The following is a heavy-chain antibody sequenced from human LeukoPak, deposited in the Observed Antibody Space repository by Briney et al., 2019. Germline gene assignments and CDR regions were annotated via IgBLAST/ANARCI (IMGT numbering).Heavy chain of an antibody. V-gene: IGHV4-59*01. CDR3: ARAGANWGYYFDY. CDR2: MYYSGST. D-gene: IGHD7-27*01. J-gene: IGHJ4*02. Sequence: SETLSLTCTASGGSISSYYWSWIRQPPGQGLEWIGYMYYSGSTNYNPSLKSRVTISVDTSKNQFSLKLSSVTAADTAVYYCARAGANWGYYFDYWGQGTLVTVSS. CDR1: GGSISSYY.